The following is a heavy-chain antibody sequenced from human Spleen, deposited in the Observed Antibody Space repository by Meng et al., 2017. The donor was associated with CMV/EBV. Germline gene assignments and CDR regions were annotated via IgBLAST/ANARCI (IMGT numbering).Heavy chain of an antibody. Sequence: LTSYGISWVRQAPGRGLEWMGWISAYSGNTNYAQKLQGRVTMTTDTSTSTAYMELRSLRSDDTAVYYCARECSASCYSTFDDEYFQHWGQGTLVTVSS. CDR3: ARECSASCYSTFDDEYFQH. V-gene: IGHV1-18*01. J-gene: IGHJ1*01. D-gene: IGHD2-2*01. CDR1: LTSYG. CDR2: ISAYSGNT.